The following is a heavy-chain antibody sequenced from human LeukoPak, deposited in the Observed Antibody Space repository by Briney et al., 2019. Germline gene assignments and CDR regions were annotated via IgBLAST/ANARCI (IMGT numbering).Heavy chain of an antibody. V-gene: IGHV3-23*01. CDR1: GFTFSNYA. D-gene: IGHD3-10*01. CDR2: ISDSGGST. CDR3: AKDRGSDGGRFDY. Sequence: PGGSLRLSCVVSGFTFSNYAMTWVRQAPGQGLDWVSAISDSGGSTYYADSVKGRFTISRDSSKHTLYLQMNTLRAEDTAIYYCAKDRGSDGGRFDYWGQGTLVTVSS. J-gene: IGHJ4*02.